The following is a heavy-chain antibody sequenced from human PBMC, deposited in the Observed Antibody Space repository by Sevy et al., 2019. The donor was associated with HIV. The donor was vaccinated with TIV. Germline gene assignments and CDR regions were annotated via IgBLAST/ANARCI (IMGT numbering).Heavy chain of an antibody. Sequence: GGSLRLSCAASGFTFSSYWMHWVRQAPGKGLVWVSRINSAGSSTSYADSVKGRFTISRDNAKNTLYLQMNSLRAEDTAVYYCASVDCSSTSCYAHYFYGLDVWGQGTTVTVSS. D-gene: IGHD2-2*01. CDR2: INSAGSST. V-gene: IGHV3-74*01. J-gene: IGHJ6*02. CDR1: GFTFSSYW. CDR3: ASVDCSSTSCYAHYFYGLDV.